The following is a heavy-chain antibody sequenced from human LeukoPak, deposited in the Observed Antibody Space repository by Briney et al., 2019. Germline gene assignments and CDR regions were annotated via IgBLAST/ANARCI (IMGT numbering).Heavy chain of an antibody. Sequence: PGGSLRLSCAASGFTFNRFAMSWVRQAPGKGLEWVSSITGSGDRTFYADSVKGRFTISRDNSKNTLYLQMNSLRAEDTAVYYCASTHLGYCSSASCQNDYWGQGTLVTVSS. D-gene: IGHD2-2*01. J-gene: IGHJ4*02. CDR3: ASTHLGYCSSASCQNDY. V-gene: IGHV3-23*01. CDR1: GFTFNRFA. CDR2: ITGSGDRT.